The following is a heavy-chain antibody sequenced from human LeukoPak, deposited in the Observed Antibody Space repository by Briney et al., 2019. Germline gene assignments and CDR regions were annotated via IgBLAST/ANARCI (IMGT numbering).Heavy chain of an antibody. D-gene: IGHD6-19*01. V-gene: IGHV3-30*04. J-gene: IGHJ4*02. Sequence: PGRSLRLSCAASGFTISNSNYAMHWVRQALGKGLEWVAVISYDGSNKYYADSVKGRFTISRDNSKNTLYLQMNSLRAEDTAVYYCATSNSGWFRELDYWGQGALVSVSS. CDR3: ATSNSGWFRELDY. CDR2: ISYDGSNK. CDR1: GFTISNSNYA.